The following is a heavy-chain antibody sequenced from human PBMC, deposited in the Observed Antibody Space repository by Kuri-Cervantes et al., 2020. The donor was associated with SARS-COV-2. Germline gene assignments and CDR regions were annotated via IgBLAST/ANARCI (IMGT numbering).Heavy chain of an antibody. CDR2: ISSSSSYI. CDR3: ARGFPAYCTNGVCYSEYFQH. V-gene: IGHV3-21*01. CDR1: GFTFSSYS. J-gene: IGHJ1*01. D-gene: IGHD2-8*01. Sequence: GESLKISCAASGFTFSSYSMNWVRQAPGKGLEWVSSISSSSSYIYYADSVKGRFTISRDNAKNSLYLQMNSLRAEDTAVYYCARGFPAYCTNGVCYSEYFQHWGQGTLVTVSS.